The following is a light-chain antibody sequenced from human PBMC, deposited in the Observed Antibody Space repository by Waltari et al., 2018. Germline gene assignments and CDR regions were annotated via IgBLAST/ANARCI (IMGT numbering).Light chain of an antibody. J-gene: IGKJ4*01. CDR2: KAS. CDR1: QSISNW. V-gene: IGKV1-5*03. Sequence: CQASQSISNWLAWYQHKPGKAPKLLIYKASTLASGVPSRFSGSGSGTDFSLTISSLQPDDFATYYCQQYNSYSLLTFGGGTKVEIK. CDR3: QQYNSYSLLT.